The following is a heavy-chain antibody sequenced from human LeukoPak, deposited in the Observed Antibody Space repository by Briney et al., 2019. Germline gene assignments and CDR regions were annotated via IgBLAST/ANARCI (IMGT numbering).Heavy chain of an antibody. V-gene: IGHV1-18*01. Sequence: SSVKVSCKASGYTFTSYGISWVRQAPGQGLEWMGWISAYNGNTNYAQKLQGRVTMTTDTSTSTAYMELRSLRSDDTAVYYCASPTETTVDAFDIWGQGTMVTVSS. CDR1: GYTFTSYG. J-gene: IGHJ3*02. CDR2: ISAYNGNT. D-gene: IGHD4-17*01. CDR3: ASPTETTVDAFDI.